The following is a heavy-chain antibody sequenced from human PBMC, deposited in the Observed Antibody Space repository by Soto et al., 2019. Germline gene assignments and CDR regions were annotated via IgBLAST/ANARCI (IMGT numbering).Heavy chain of an antibody. CDR1: GGSISSGGYS. Sequence: QLQLQESGSRLVKPSQTLSLTCAVSGGSISSGGYSWSWIRQPPGKGLEWIGYIYHSGSAYYNPSLSSRVTIPVDTSKNQFSLKLNSVTAADTAVYYCARGEGGRNAYWGQGTLVTVSS. CDR2: IYHSGSA. J-gene: IGHJ4*02. CDR3: ARGEGGRNAY. V-gene: IGHV4-30-2*01. D-gene: IGHD1-26*01.